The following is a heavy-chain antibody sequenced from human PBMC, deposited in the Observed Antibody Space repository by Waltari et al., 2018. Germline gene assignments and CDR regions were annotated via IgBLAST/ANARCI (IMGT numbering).Heavy chain of an antibody. CDR2: ISFDGSDQ. J-gene: IGHJ5*02. V-gene: IGHV3-30*03. CDR1: GHNCSSVG. D-gene: IGHD1-1*01. Sequence: VDVVESGGGVVQSGRSLRLSCVVSGHNCSSVGIHWVLQAPVKGLEWIALISFDGSDQYYADSVKGRFTISRDNSQNAVYLQMNSLRTEDTATYYCVVSTRFDPWGQGTLVTVSS. CDR3: VVSTRFDP.